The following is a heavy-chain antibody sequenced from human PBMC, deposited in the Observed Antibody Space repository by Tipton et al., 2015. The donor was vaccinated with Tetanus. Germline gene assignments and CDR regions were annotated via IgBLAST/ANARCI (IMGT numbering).Heavy chain of an antibody. CDR1: GLSFSDYF. D-gene: IGHD6-25*01. CDR2: ISSTSSYI. CDR3: ASGSALDY. V-gene: IGHV3-11*06. Sequence: SLRLSCAASGLSFSDYFMGWVRQAPGEGLEWISYISSTSSYIYYADSLTGRITISRDNAKNSLYLQMNSLRAEGTAVYYCASGSALDYWGQGTLVAVSS. J-gene: IGHJ4*02.